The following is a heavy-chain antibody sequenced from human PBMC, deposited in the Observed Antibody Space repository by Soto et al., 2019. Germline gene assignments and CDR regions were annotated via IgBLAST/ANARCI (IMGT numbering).Heavy chain of an antibody. CDR2: ISAYNGNT. J-gene: IGHJ5*02. CDR3: ARDRHCGGDCYSSWFDP. Sequence: QVQLVQSAAEVKKPGASVKVSCKASGYTFTSYGISWLRQDPGQGLEWMGWISAYNGNTNHAQKLQGRVTMTTDTSKSTAYMELRSLRTDDTAVYDCARDRHCGGDCYSSWFDPWGQGTLVTVSS. V-gene: IGHV1-18*01. CDR1: GYTFTSYG. D-gene: IGHD2-21*02.